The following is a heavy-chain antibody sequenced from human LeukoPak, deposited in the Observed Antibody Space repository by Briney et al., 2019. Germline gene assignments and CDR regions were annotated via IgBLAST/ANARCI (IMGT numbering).Heavy chain of an antibody. CDR1: GFTFSSYG. D-gene: IGHD5-12*01. CDR3: AIDRVASHFYY. Sequence: GRSLRLSCAASGFTFSSYGMHWVRQAPGKGLEWVAVIWYDGSNKYYADSVKGRFTISRDNSKNTLYLQMNSLRAEDTAVYYCAIDRVASHFYYWGQGTLVTVSS. V-gene: IGHV3-33*01. CDR2: IWYDGSNK. J-gene: IGHJ4*02.